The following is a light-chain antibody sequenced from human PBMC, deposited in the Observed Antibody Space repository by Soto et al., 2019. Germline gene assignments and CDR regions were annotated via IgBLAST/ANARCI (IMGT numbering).Light chain of an antibody. CDR1: QSIGSD. V-gene: IGKV3D-15*01. CDR3: KQYNNGIAWT. Sequence: EIVMTHSPATLSVFPWERATLSCRASQSIGSDLAWYQQKPGLAPRLLIYDASSRATDIPDRFSGSGSGTDFTLTISRLEPEDFAVYYCKQYNNGIAWTFGQGTKVDIK. J-gene: IGKJ1*01. CDR2: DAS.